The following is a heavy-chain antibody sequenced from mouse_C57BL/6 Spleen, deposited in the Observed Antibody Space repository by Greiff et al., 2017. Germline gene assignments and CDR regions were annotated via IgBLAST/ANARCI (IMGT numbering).Heavy chain of an antibody. D-gene: IGHD1-1*01. V-gene: IGHV1-22*01. CDR3: ARYYYGSSFFDY. CDR1: GYTFTDYN. CDR2: INPNNGGT. Sequence: EVQLQQSGPELVKPGASVKMSCKASGYTFTDYNMHWVKPSHGKSLEWIGYINPNNGGTSYNQKFKGKATLTVTKSSSTAYMWLRSLTSEDSAVYYCARYYYGSSFFDYWGQGTTLTVSS. J-gene: IGHJ2*01.